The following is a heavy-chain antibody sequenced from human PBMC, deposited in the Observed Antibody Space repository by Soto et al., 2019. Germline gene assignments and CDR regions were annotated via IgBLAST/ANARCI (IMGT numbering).Heavy chain of an antibody. CDR1: GFTFSSYA. D-gene: IGHD2-15*01. Sequence: GGSLRLSCAASGFTFSSYAMNWVRQAPGKGLEWVSAISGSGGSTYYADSVKGRFTISRDNSKNTLYLQMNSLRAEDTAVYYCAKHRVVAAYYDGFDPWGQGTLVTVSS. CDR3: AKHRVVAAYYDGFDP. J-gene: IGHJ5*02. V-gene: IGHV3-23*01. CDR2: ISGSGGST.